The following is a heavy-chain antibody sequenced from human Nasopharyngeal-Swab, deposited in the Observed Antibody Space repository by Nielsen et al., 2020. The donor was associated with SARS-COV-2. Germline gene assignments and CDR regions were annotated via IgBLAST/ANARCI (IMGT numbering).Heavy chain of an antibody. V-gene: IGHV1-18*04. D-gene: IGHD5-18*01. J-gene: IGHJ4*02. CDR3: ARAGSHWLPFDY. CDR1: GYIFNSYG. Sequence: ASVKVSCKASGYIFNSYGISWVRQAPGQGLEWMGWVSTINGDTNYAQRFQGRVTMTTDTSTSTAYMEVRSLRSDDTAVYYYARAGSHWLPFDYWGQGTLLTVSS. CDR2: VSTINGDT.